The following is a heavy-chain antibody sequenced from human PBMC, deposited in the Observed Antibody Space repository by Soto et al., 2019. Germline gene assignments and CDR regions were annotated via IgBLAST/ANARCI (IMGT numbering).Heavy chain of an antibody. J-gene: IGHJ4*01. CDR2: TYYRSKWYY. Sequence: SQTLSLTCAITGDSVSSNSAGWSWVRQSPSRGLEWLGRTYYRSKWYYEYAVSVRGRITIKPDTYKNQYSLQLNSVTPEDTAVYFCARGEQYSGRIFDHWGQATLVTVSS. CDR1: GDSVSSNSAG. V-gene: IGHV6-1*01. CDR3: ARGEQYSGRIFDH. D-gene: IGHD1-26*01.